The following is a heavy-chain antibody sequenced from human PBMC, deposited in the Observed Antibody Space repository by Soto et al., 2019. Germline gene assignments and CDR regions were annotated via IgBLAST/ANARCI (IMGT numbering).Heavy chain of an antibody. Sequence: ETLSLTCAVYVASLSDNYCNWLRQPPGKGLEWIGEINHSGNTNYNPSLRSRVTISIDTSKNQLSLNLRSVSAAEPAVYYCARGRGEFAAWGQGTPVTVS. V-gene: IGHV4-34*01. J-gene: IGHJ5*02. CDR1: VASLSDNY. D-gene: IGHD2-21*01. CDR3: ARGRGEFAA. CDR2: INHSGNT.